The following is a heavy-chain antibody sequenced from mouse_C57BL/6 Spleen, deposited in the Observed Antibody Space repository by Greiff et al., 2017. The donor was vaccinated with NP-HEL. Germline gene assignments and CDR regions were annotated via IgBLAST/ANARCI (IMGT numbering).Heavy chain of an antibody. CDR1: GYTFTDYY. CDR3: ARWDGSDY. CDR2: INPNNGGT. D-gene: IGHD1-1*01. Sequence: VQLQQSGPELVKPGASVKISCKASGYTFTDYYMNWVKQSHGKSLEWIGDINPNNGGTSYNQKFKGKATLTVDKSSSTAYMELRSLTSEDSAVYYCARWDGSDYWGQGTTLTVSS. V-gene: IGHV1-26*01. J-gene: IGHJ2*01.